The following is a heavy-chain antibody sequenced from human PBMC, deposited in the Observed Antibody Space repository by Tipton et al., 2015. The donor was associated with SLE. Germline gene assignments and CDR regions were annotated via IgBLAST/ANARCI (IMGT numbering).Heavy chain of an antibody. D-gene: IGHD5-12*01. V-gene: IGHV4-61*05. Sequence: TLPLTCTVSGGSISSSSYYWGWIRQPPGKGLEWIGYIYTSGSTNYNPSLKSRVTISVDTSKNQFSLKLSSVTAADTAVYYCASRSGYDLSYFDYWGQGTLVTVSS. CDR2: IYTSGST. J-gene: IGHJ4*02. CDR1: GGSISSSSYY. CDR3: ASRSGYDLSYFDY.